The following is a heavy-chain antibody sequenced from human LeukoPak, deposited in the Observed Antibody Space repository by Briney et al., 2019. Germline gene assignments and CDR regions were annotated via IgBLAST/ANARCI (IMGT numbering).Heavy chain of an antibody. J-gene: IGHJ5*02. D-gene: IGHD2-15*01. CDR3: ARDEGYCSGGSCYENWFDP. CDR1: GFTFSSYS. Sequence: PGGSLRLSCAASGFTFSSYSMNWVRQAPGKGLEWVSSISSSSSYIYYADSVKGRFTISRDNAKNSLYLQMNSLRAEDTAVYYCARDEGYCSGGSCYENWFDPWGQGTLVTVSS. CDR2: ISSSSSYI. V-gene: IGHV3-21*01.